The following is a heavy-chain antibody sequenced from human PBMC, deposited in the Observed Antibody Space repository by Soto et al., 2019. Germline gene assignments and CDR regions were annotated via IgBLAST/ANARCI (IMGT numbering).Heavy chain of an antibody. V-gene: IGHV1-18*01. CDR2: ISAYNGNT. CDR1: GYTFTNFG. Sequence: ASVKVSCKASGYTFTNFGISWVRQAPGQGLEWMGWISAYNGNTNYAQKLQGRVTMTTVTSTSTAYMELRSLRSDDTAVYYCARDGNFDWLSYYYYYYGMDVWG. J-gene: IGHJ6*02. D-gene: IGHD3-9*01. CDR3: ARDGNFDWLSYYYYYYGMDV.